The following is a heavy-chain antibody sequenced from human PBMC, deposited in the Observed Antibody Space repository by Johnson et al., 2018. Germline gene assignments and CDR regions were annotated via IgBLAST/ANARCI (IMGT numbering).Heavy chain of an antibody. CDR1: GFTFSSYA. V-gene: IGHV3-30-3*01. J-gene: IGHJ6*03. CDR2: ISYDGNNK. D-gene: IGHD3-22*01. CDR3: AREGRRMFTYSYDTSKYYYYMDG. Sequence: QVQLVQSGGGVVQPGRSLRLSCAASGFTFSSYALHWVRQAPGKGLEWVAFISYDGNNKHYADSVKGRFTISRDNSKNTLYLQMNSLRPEDTAVYYCAREGRRMFTYSYDTSKYYYYMDGWGKVTTVTVSS.